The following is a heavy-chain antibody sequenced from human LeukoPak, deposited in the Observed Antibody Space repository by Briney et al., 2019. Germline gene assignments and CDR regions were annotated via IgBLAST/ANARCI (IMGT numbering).Heavy chain of an antibody. D-gene: IGHD6-19*01. Sequence: SETLSLTCTVSGGSISSSNYYWSWIGQPPGKGLEWIGNIYYSGSTYYNPSLKSRVTISVDTSKNHFSLKLSSVTAADTAVYYCARLVAVAGVFDYWGQGTLVTVSS. CDR1: GGSISSSNYY. J-gene: IGHJ4*02. CDR2: IYYSGST. CDR3: ARLVAVAGVFDY. V-gene: IGHV4-39*02.